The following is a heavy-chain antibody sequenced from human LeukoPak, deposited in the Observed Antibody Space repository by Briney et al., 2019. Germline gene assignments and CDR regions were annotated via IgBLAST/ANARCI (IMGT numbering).Heavy chain of an antibody. Sequence: PGGSLRLSCAASGFTFSSYGMHWVRQAPGKGLEWVAFIRYDGSNKYYADSVKGRFTISRDNSKNTLYLQMNSLRAEDTAVYYCAKRPRISSGKVVAATKDDYWGQGTLVTVSS. CDR3: AKRPRISSGKVVAATKDDY. CDR1: GFTFSSYG. V-gene: IGHV3-30*02. CDR2: IRYDGSNK. D-gene: IGHD2-15*01. J-gene: IGHJ4*02.